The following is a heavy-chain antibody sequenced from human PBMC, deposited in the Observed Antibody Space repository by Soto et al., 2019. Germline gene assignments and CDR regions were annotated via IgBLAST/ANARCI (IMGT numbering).Heavy chain of an antibody. V-gene: IGHV3-33*01. D-gene: IGHD2-2*01. J-gene: IGHJ4*02. CDR3: ARDPLIVVVPAAIDWVY. Sequence: PGGSLRLSCAASGFTFSSYGMHWVRQAPGKGLEWVAVIWYDGSNKYYADSVKGRFTISRDNSKNTLYLQMNSLRAEDTSVYYCARDPLIVVVPAAIDWVYWGQGTLVTVSS. CDR1: GFTFSSYG. CDR2: IWYDGSNK.